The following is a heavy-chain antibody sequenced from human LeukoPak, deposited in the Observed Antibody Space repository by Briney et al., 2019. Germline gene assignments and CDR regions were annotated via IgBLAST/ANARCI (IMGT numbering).Heavy chain of an antibody. J-gene: IGHJ4*02. CDR3: ARHRYYYDSSGYYFDY. D-gene: IGHD3-22*01. CDR2: IYPGDSDT. Sequence: GESLKISCKGSGYSFTSYWIGWVRQMPGKGLEWMGIIYPGDSDTRYSPSFQGQVTISADKSISTVYLQWSSLKASDTAMYYCARHRYYYDSSGYYFDYWGQGTLVTVSS. V-gene: IGHV5-51*01. CDR1: GYSFTSYW.